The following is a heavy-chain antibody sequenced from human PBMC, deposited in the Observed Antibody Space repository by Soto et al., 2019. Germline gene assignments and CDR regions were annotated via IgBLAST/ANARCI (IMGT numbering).Heavy chain of an antibody. CDR3: ASHDPGARFDP. D-gene: IGHD1-1*01. J-gene: IGHJ5*02. CDR1: RYIFTAYF. V-gene: IGHV1-2*02. Sequence: QVQLVQSGAEVKKPGASVKVSCKAPRYIFTAYFMHWVRQAPGQGLEWMGWINPNNGATHYGLSFXXXXXXXXXXXISTAYMELSSLRSDDTAVYYCASHDPGARFDPWGQGTLVIVSS. CDR2: INPNNGAT.